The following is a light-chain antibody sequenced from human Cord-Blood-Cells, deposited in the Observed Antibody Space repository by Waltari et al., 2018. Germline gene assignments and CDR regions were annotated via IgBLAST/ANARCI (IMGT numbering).Light chain of an antibody. Sequence: SYELTQPPSVSVSPGQTASITCPGDKLGDKYAWWYQQKPGQSPVLVIYQNSKRPSGIPERFSGSNSGKTATLTISGTQAMDEADYYCQAWDSSTVVFGGGTKLTVL. CDR2: QNS. J-gene: IGLJ2*01. CDR3: QAWDSSTVV. CDR1: KLGDKY. V-gene: IGLV3-1*01.